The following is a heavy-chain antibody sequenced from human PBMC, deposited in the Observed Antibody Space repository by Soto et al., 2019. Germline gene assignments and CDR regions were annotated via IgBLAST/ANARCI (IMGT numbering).Heavy chain of an antibody. D-gene: IGHD3-22*01. V-gene: IGHV1-69*14. CDR2: IIPIFGTA. Sequence: QVQLVQSGAEVKKPGSSVKVSCKASGGTFSSYAITWVRQAPGQGLEWMGGIIPIFGTANYAQKFQGRVTIPADKSTSTAYMERSSLRSEDTAVYYCARDRGPSSGYYPYWFDPWGQGTLVTVSS. CDR3: ARDRGPSSGYYPYWFDP. CDR1: GGTFSSYA. J-gene: IGHJ5*02.